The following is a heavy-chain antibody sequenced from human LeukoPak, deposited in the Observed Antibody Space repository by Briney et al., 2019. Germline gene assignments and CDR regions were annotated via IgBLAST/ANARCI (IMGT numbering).Heavy chain of an antibody. CDR3: AKDKSYSFDY. J-gene: IGHJ4*02. D-gene: IGHD1-26*01. Sequence: SGGSLRLSCAASGFIFSSYAMTWVRQAPGKGLEWASTISGSGSSTYYADSVKGRFTISRDNSKNTLYLQMNSLRAEDTAVYYCAKDKSYSFDYWGQGTLVTVSS. CDR1: GFIFSSYA. CDR2: ISGSGSST. V-gene: IGHV3-23*01.